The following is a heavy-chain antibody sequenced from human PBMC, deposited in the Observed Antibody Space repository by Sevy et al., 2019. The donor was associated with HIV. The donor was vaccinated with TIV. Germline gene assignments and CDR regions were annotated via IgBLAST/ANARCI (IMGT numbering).Heavy chain of an antibody. CDR1: GFTFSSYG. CDR2: IRYDGSNK. CDR3: AKAHYDYIWGSYRLDY. V-gene: IGHV3-30*02. Sequence: GGSLRLSCAASGFTFSSYGMHWIRQAPGKGLEWVAFIRYDGSNKYYADSVKGRFTISRDNSKNTLYLQMNSLRAEDTAVYYCAKAHYDYIWGSYRLDYWGHGTLVTVSS. D-gene: IGHD3-16*02. J-gene: IGHJ4*01.